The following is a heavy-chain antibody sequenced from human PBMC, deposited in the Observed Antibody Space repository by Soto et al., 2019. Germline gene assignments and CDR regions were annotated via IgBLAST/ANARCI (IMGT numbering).Heavy chain of an antibody. Sequence: QVQLVQSGAEVKKPGASVKVSCKASGYTFTGYYMHWVRQAPGQGLEWMGCINPNSGGTNYAQKFQGRVTMTRDTSISTAYMELSRLRSDDTAVYYCARDPKGIAVAGRFDPWGQGTLVTVSS. V-gene: IGHV1-2*02. J-gene: IGHJ5*02. D-gene: IGHD6-19*01. CDR1: GYTFTGYY. CDR2: INPNSGGT. CDR3: ARDPKGIAVAGRFDP.